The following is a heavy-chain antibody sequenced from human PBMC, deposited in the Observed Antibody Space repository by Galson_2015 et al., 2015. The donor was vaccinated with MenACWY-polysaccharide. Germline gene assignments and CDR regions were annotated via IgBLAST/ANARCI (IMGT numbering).Heavy chain of an antibody. V-gene: IGHV1-8*01. Sequence: SVKVSCKASGYTFTSYDINWVRQATGQGLEWTGWMNPNSGNTGYAQKFQGRVTMTRNTSISTAYMELSSLRSEDTAVYYCARWVEFLVNPYGMDVWGQGTTVTVSS. CDR1: GYTFTSYD. J-gene: IGHJ6*02. CDR2: MNPNSGNT. CDR3: ARWVEFLVNPYGMDV. D-gene: IGHD3-3*01.